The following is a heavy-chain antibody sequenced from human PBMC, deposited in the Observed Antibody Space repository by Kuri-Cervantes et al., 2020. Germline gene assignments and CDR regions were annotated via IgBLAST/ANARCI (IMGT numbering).Heavy chain of an antibody. Sequence: GESLKISCAASGFTVSSNYMSWVRQAPGKGLEWVSVIYSGGSTYYADSVKGRFTISRENAKNSLYLQMNSLRAEDTAVYYCAKNSPEIWFGELLYPFYYYGMDVWGQGTTVTVSS. CDR2: IYSGGST. CDR3: AKNSPEIWFGELLYPFYYYGMDV. D-gene: IGHD3-10*01. CDR1: GFTVSSNY. J-gene: IGHJ6*02. V-gene: IGHV3-53*05.